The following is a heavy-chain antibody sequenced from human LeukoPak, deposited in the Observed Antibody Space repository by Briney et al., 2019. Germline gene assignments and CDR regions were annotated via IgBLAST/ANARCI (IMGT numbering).Heavy chain of an antibody. D-gene: IGHD3-10*01. Sequence: ASVKVSCKASGYTFTSYGISWVRQAPGQGLEWMGWISAYNGNTDYAQKLQGRVTMTTDTSTSTAYMELRSLRSDDTAVYYCARSYGGAPRPLIDCWGQGTLVTVSS. CDR2: ISAYNGNT. CDR1: GYTFTSYG. V-gene: IGHV1-18*01. J-gene: IGHJ4*02. CDR3: ARSYGGAPRPLIDC.